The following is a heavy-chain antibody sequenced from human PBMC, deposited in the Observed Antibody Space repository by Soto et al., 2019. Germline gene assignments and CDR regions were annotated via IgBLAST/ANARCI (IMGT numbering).Heavy chain of an antibody. V-gene: IGHV1-18*04. D-gene: IGHD2-21*02. CDR2: ISAYNGNT. Sequence: ASVKVSCKASGYTFTSYGISWVRQAPGQGLEWMGWISAYNGNTNYAQKLQGRVTMTTDTSTSTAYMELRSLRSDDTAVYYCARNSYCGGDCINWFDPRGQGTLVTVSS. J-gene: IGHJ5*02. CDR3: ARNSYCGGDCINWFDP. CDR1: GYTFTSYG.